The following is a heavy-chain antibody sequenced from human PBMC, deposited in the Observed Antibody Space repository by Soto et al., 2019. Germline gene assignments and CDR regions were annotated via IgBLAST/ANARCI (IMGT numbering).Heavy chain of an antibody. CDR1: GGSISSGGYY. V-gene: IGHV4-31*01. D-gene: IGHD2-15*01. Sequence: QVQLQESGPGLVKPSQTLSLTCTVSGGSISSGGYYWGWIRQHPGKGLEWIGYIYYSGSTYYNPSLKSQVTISVDTSKNQFSLKLSSVTAADTAVYYCARDLGGTRNNWFDPWGQGTLVTVSS. CDR3: ARDLGGTRNNWFDP. J-gene: IGHJ5*02. CDR2: IYYSGST.